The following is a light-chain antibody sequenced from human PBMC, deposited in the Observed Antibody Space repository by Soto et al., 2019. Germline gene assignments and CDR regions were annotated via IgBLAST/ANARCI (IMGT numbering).Light chain of an antibody. CDR3: QQANSFPLT. J-gene: IGKJ5*01. Sequence: DIQMTQSPSFVSASVGDRVTITCRASQGISRWLAWYQQRPGKAPELLIYGASSLQSGVRSRLSGSGSGTDFTLTISSLQPEDFATDYGQQANSFPLTCGQGPRLEIK. CDR2: GAS. CDR1: QGISRW. V-gene: IGKV1-12*01.